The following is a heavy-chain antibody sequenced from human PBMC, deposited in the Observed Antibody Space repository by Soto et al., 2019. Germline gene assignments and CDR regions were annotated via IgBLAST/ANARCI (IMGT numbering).Heavy chain of an antibody. D-gene: IGHD1-26*01. Sequence: QVQLVESGGGVVQPGRSLRLSCAASGFSFSNYALHWVRQAPGKGLEWVAAISYDASNKYSADSVKGRFTISRDNSKNALYLQMSSLRADDTAVYYCARDRGSESYYCYGMDVWGQGTTVTVSS. CDR2: ISYDASNK. J-gene: IGHJ6*02. CDR3: ARDRGSESYYCYGMDV. V-gene: IGHV3-30-3*01. CDR1: GFSFSNYA.